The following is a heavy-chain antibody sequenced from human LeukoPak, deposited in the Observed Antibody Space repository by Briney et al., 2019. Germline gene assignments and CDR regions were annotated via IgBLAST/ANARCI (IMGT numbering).Heavy chain of an antibody. CDR1: GFTFSDYY. Sequence: GGSLRLSCAASGFTFSDYYMSWIRQAPGKGLESLSYISPSGTDISYADSVKGRFTISRDNAKNTLYLQMNSVTADDTAVYYCARMGYRTHYDLWGQGALVTVSS. D-gene: IGHD5-24*01. CDR3: ARMGYRTHYDL. J-gene: IGHJ5*02. CDR2: ISPSGTDI. V-gene: IGHV3-11*04.